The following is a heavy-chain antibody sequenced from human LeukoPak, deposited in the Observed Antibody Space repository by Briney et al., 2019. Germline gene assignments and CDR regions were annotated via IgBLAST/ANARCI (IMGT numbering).Heavy chain of an antibody. CDR2: ISCGGST. V-gene: IGHV3-23*01. Sequence: GGSLRLSCAASGFTFSTYAMSWVRQAPGKGLEWVSAISCGGSTYYADSVKGRFTISRDNSKNTLYLQMNSLRAEDTAVYYCAKDQRSIAVAGYFDYWGQGTLVTVSS. CDR3: AKDQRSIAVAGYFDY. D-gene: IGHD6-19*01. J-gene: IGHJ4*02. CDR1: GFTFSTYA.